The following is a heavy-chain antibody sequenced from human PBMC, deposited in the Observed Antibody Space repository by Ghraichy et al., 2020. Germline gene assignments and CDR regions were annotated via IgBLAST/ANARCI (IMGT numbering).Heavy chain of an antibody. CDR1: GGSISSSSYY. J-gene: IGHJ4*02. D-gene: IGHD4-17*01. CDR2: IYYSGTT. V-gene: IGHV4-39*01. Sequence: SETLSLTCTVSGGSISSSSYYWGWIRQSPGKGLEWIGSIYYSGTTYYNPSLKSRVTISVDSSKNQFSLKLSSVTAADTAVYYCARPHGDYTYYFDYWGQGTLVTVSS. CDR3: ARPHGDYTYYFDY.